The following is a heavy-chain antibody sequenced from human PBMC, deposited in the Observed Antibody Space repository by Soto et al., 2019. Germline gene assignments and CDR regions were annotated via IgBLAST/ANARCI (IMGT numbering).Heavy chain of an antibody. CDR1: GGTFSSYT. CDR2: IIPILGIA. D-gene: IGHD2-2*01. J-gene: IGHJ6*03. CDR3: AGPRYCSNTSCYPYYYYYMDV. Sequence: QVQLVQSGAEVKKPGSSVKVSYKASGGTFSSYTISWVRQAPGQGLEWMGRIIPILGIANYAQKFQGRVTITADKSTSTAYMELSSLRSEDTAVYYCAGPRYCSNTSCYPYYYYYMDVWGKGTTVTVSS. V-gene: IGHV1-69*02.